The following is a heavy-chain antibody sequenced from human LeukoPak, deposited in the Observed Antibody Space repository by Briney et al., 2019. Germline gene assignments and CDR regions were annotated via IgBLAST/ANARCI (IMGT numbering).Heavy chain of an antibody. CDR2: FDPEDGER. J-gene: IGHJ4*02. CDR1: GYTVTDLS. Sequence: ASVKVSCKVSGYTVTDLSMHWVRQAPGKGLEWMGGFDPEDGERNYAQKFQDRLRMTEDTSTDTAYLELSSLRPEDTAVYYCAGDTSKRWELRGRYWGQGTLVIVSS. D-gene: IGHD1-26*01. V-gene: IGHV1-24*01. CDR3: AGDTSKRWELRGRY.